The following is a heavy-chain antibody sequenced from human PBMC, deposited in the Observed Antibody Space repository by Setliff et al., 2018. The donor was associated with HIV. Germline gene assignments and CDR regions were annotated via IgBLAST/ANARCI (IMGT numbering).Heavy chain of an antibody. CDR1: GFTFSAYA. D-gene: IGHD3-10*01. Sequence: GGSLRLSCAASGFTFSAYAMTWVRRAPGKGLEWVSAIAQPDGGVYADSVRGRFAVSRDNAKRILYLQMRSLRAEDTAVYYCAKSLAHSFGSGPYWHSTLYADYWGQGTLVTVSS. CDR2: IAQPDGGV. V-gene: IGHV3-23*01. CDR3: AKSLAHSFGSGPYWHSTLYADY. J-gene: IGHJ4*02.